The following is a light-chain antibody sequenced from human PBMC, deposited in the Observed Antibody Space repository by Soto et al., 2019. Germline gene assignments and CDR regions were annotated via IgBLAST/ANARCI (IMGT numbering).Light chain of an antibody. CDR3: AAWDDSLKGPV. CDR2: SNA. Sequence: QSALTQPASVSGSPGQSITISCTGTSSDVGAYNFVSWYQHHPGRAPKLIIYSNAQRPSGVPDRFSGSKSGTSASLAISGLQSEDEADYYCAAWDDSLKGPVFGGGTKLTVL. J-gene: IGLJ2*01. CDR1: SSDVGAYNF. V-gene: IGLV2-14*03.